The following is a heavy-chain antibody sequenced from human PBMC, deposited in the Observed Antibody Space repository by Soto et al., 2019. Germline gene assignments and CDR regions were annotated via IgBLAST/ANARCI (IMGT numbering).Heavy chain of an antibody. CDR1: GFTFSNAW. CDR2: IKSKTDGGTT. V-gene: IGHV3-15*01. J-gene: IGHJ4*02. D-gene: IGHD2-15*01. CDR3: TTGGYCSGGSCPFDY. Sequence: EVQLVESGGGLVKPGGSLRLSCAASGFTFSNAWMSWVRQAPGKGLEWVGRIKSKTDGGTTDYAAPVKGRFTISRGDSKNTLYLQMNSLKTEDTAVYYCTTGGYCSGGSCPFDYWGQGTLVTVSS.